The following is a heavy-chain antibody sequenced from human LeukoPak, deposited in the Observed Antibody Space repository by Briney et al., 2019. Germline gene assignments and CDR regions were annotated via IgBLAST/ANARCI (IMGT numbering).Heavy chain of an antibody. D-gene: IGHD2-15*01. V-gene: IGHV3-23*01. Sequence: GGSLRLSCAASGFTFSNYAMSWVRQAPGKGLEWVSAISGSGSNTYYADSVRGRFTISRDNSKNTQSLQMNSPRAEDTAVYYCLGYCSGGNCYSGGYWGQGTLVTVSS. CDR2: ISGSGSNT. CDR1: GFTFSNYA. J-gene: IGHJ4*02. CDR3: LGYCSGGNCYSGGY.